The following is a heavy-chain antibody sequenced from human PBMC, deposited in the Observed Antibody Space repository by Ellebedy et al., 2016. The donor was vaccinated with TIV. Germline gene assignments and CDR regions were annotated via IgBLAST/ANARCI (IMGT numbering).Heavy chain of an antibody. Sequence: GESLKISXAASGFTFSSYSMNWVRQAPGKGLEWVSYISSSSSTIYYADSVKGRFTISRDNAKNSLYLQMNSLRAEDTAVYYCARGRVEAIGDAFDIWGQGTMVTVSS. CDR3: ARGRVEAIGDAFDI. V-gene: IGHV3-48*01. CDR1: GFTFSSYS. J-gene: IGHJ3*02. D-gene: IGHD1-26*01. CDR2: ISSSSSTI.